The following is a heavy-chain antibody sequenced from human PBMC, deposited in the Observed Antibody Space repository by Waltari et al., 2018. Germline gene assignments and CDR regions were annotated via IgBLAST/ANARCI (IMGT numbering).Heavy chain of an antibody. V-gene: IGHV1-24*01. CDR3: ATDRRRTTGTTWGWFDP. CDR2: FDPEEGET. D-gene: IGHD1-1*01. CDR1: GYTLTELS. J-gene: IGHJ5*02. Sequence: QVQLVQSGAEVKKPGASVKVSCKVSGYTLTELSMHWVRQAPGKGLEWMGGFDPEEGETIDAQKLQGSVTMTEDTSTDTAYMELSSLRTEDTAVYYCATDRRRTTGTTWGWFDPWGQGTLVTVSS.